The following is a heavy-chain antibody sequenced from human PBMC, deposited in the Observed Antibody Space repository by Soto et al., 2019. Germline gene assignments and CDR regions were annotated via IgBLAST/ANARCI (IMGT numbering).Heavy chain of an antibody. D-gene: IGHD5-12*01. CDR2: ISPDGSNK. Sequence: QVQLVESGGGVVQPGRSLSLSCAASGFTFRNYVMHWVRQAPGKGLEWVAVISPDGSNKYYADSVKGRFTISRDNFKNTLYLQMNSLRIEDTAVYYCTKDRATHRNYWGQGTLVTVSS. CDR1: GFTFRNYV. CDR3: TKDRATHRNY. J-gene: IGHJ4*02. V-gene: IGHV3-30*18.